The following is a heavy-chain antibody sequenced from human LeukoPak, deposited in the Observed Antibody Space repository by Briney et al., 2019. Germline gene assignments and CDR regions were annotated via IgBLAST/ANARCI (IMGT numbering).Heavy chain of an antibody. V-gene: IGHV4-34*01. CDR2: IHPSGST. CDR1: GGSFSGYY. CDR3: ARVRGYYSKDY. J-gene: IGHJ4*02. Sequence: PSETLSLTCDFYGGSFSGYYWSWTRQPPGKGLEWIGEIHPSGSTNCNPSFESRVTISVDTSKNHFSLKLSSVTAADTAVYYCARVRGYYSKDYWGQGTLVTVSS. D-gene: IGHD3-3*01.